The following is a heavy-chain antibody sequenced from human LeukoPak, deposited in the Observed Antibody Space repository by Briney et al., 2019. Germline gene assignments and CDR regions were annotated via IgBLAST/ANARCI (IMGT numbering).Heavy chain of an antibody. J-gene: IGHJ5*02. CDR2: ISSSSSYT. V-gene: IGHV3-11*06. Sequence: GGSLRLSCAASGFTFSDYYMSWIRQAPGKGLEWVSYISSSSSYTNYADSVKGRFTISRDNAKNSLYLQMNSLRAEDTAVYYCARDPGAAAGYNWFDPWGQETLVTVSS. D-gene: IGHD6-13*01. CDR3: ARDPGAAAGYNWFDP. CDR1: GFTFSDYY.